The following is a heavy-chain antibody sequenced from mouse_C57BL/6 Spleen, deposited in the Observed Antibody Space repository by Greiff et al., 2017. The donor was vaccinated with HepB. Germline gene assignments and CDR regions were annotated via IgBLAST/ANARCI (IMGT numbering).Heavy chain of an antibody. Sequence: QVQLQQPGAELVKPGASVKLSCKASGYTFTSYWMHWVKQRPGQGLEWIGMIHPNSGSTNYNEKFKSKATLTVDKSSSTAYMQLSSLTSEDSAVYYCASFTTVVATDAYWGQGTLVTVSA. D-gene: IGHD1-1*01. V-gene: IGHV1-64*01. CDR1: GYTFTSYW. CDR3: ASFTTVVATDAY. J-gene: IGHJ3*01. CDR2: IHPNSGST.